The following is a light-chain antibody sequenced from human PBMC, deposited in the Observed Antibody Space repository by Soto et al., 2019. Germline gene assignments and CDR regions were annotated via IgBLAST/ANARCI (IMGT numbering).Light chain of an antibody. CDR3: QQRSNWPKT. V-gene: IGKV3-11*01. J-gene: IGKJ1*01. CDR2: DAS. Sequence: DNVFTQAPATLSLSPGERATLSCMASQSVSSYLAWYQQKPGQAPRLLIYDASNRATGIPARFSGSGSGTDFTLTISSLEPEDFAVYYCQQRSNWPKTFGQGTKVDIK. CDR1: QSVSSY.